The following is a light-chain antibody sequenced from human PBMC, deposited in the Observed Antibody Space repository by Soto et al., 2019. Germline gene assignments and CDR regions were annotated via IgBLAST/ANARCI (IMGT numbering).Light chain of an antibody. CDR2: GAS. V-gene: IGKV3-20*01. CDR3: QQYGTSPET. Sequence: ELVLTQSPDTLSVSLVGRAMLFSMAGQTVTSNFLAWYQQRPGQAPRLLIYGASSRAAGTPDRFSGSGSGTDFTLTISRLGPEDLAVYYCQQYGTSPETCGQGTKV. CDR1: QTVTSNF. J-gene: IGKJ1*01.